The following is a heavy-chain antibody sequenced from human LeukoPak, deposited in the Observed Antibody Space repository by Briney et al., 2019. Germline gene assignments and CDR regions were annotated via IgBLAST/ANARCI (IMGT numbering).Heavy chain of an antibody. CDR3: ARAGIAAAGQYYYYYGMDV. V-gene: IGHV3-21*01. D-gene: IGHD6-13*01. CDR2: ISSSSSYI. J-gene: IGHJ6*02. Sequence: GGSLRLSCAASGFTFSSYSMNWVRQAPGKRLEWVSSISSSSSYIYYADSVKGRFTISRDNAKNSLYLQMNSLRAEDTAVYYCARAGIAAAGQYYYYYGMDVWGQGTTVTVSS. CDR1: GFTFSSYS.